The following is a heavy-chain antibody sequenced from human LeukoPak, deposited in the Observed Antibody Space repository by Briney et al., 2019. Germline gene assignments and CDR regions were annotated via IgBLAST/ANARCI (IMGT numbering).Heavy chain of an antibody. CDR3: ARAGWALLSYFDY. Sequence: SETLSLTCTVSGGSISSYYWSWIRQPPVKGLEWIGYIYYSGSTNYNPSLKSRVTISVDTSKNQFSLKLSSVTAADTAVYYCARAGWALLSYFDYWGQGTLVTVSS. J-gene: IGHJ4*02. D-gene: IGHD1-26*01. CDR2: IYYSGST. CDR1: GGSISSYY. V-gene: IGHV4-59*01.